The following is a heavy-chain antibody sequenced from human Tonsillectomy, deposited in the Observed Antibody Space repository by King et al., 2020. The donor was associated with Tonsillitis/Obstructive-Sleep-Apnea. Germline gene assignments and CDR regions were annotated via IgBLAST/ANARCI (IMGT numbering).Heavy chain of an antibody. CDR1: GSFSGFY. CDR2: IYHTASI. V-gene: IGHV4-34*01. J-gene: IGHJ4*02. D-gene: IGHD2-8*01. Sequence: HVQLQQWGAGLLKSSETLSLTCAGGSFSGFYWSWIRQPPGKGLEWIGEIYHTASISYNPSLKSRVTMSVDTSKNHFSLKLTSVTAADTAVYYCARVFCTTGRCYCPFDNWGQGTLVTVSS. CDR3: ARVFCTTGRCYCPFDN.